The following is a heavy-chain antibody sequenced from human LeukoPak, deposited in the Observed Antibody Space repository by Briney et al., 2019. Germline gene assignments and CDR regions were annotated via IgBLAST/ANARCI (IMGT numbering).Heavy chain of an antibody. CDR3: AKGEGGDSGWYGDY. Sequence: GRSLRLSCAASGFTFSNYAMHWVRQAPGKGLEWVAVISYDGTDKYYADSVKGRFTISRDNSKNTLFLQMNSLRAEDTAMYYCAKGEGGDSGWYGDYWGQGTLATVSS. D-gene: IGHD6-19*01. CDR1: GFTFSNYA. CDR2: ISYDGTDK. J-gene: IGHJ4*02. V-gene: IGHV3-30*18.